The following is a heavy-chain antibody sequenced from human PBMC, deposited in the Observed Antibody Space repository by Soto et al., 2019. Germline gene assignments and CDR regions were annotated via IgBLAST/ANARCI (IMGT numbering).Heavy chain of an antibody. V-gene: IGHV4-61*01. J-gene: IGHJ5*02. Sequence: LSLTFSVSGDSVSSDRYFWTWIRQPPGKGLEWIAYISYTGDTNYNPSLKSRVTISVDTSRNQFSLTLTSVTAADTAVYFCARIVVGATVDLWGQGALVTVYS. CDR3: ARIVVGATVDL. D-gene: IGHD1-26*01. CDR1: GDSVSSDRYF. CDR2: ISYTGDT.